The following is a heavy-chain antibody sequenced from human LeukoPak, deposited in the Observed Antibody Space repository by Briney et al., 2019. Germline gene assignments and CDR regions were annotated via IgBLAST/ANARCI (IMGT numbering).Heavy chain of an antibody. CDR2: IRYDGSNK. Sequence: PWGSLRLSCAASGFTFSSCGMHWVRQAPGKGLEWVAFIRYDGSNKYYADSVKGRFTISRDNSKNTLYLQMSSLRAEDSAVYYCAKDGTSYYYIYYWGQGTLVTVSS. CDR3: AKDGTSYYYIYY. J-gene: IGHJ4*02. D-gene: IGHD2/OR15-2a*01. CDR1: GFTFSSCG. V-gene: IGHV3-30*02.